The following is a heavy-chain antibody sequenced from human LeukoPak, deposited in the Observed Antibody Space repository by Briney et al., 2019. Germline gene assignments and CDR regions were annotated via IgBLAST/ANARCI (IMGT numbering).Heavy chain of an antibody. CDR1: GGTFSSYA. D-gene: IGHD3-22*01. Sequence: SVEVSCKASGGTFSSYAISWVRQAPGQGLEWMGGIIPIFGTANYAQKFQGRVTITADESTSTAYMELSSLRSEDTAVYYCARDYYDSSGYYSVPNNWFDPWGQGTLVTVSS. CDR2: IIPIFGTA. V-gene: IGHV1-69*13. J-gene: IGHJ5*02. CDR3: ARDYYDSSGYYSVPNNWFDP.